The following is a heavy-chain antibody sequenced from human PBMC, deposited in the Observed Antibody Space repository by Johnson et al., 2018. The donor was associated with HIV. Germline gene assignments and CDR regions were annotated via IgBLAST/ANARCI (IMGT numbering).Heavy chain of an antibody. CDR1: GFTFSDYY. CDR2: IYSGGNT. J-gene: IGHJ3*02. CDR3: ARDRPYYYGSCDAFDI. V-gene: IGHV3-66*01. Sequence: VQLVESGGGLVQPGGSLRLSCAASGFTFSDYYMSWIRQAPGKGLEWVSVIYSGGNTYYADSVKGRFTISRDNSKNTLYLQMNSLRAEDTAVYYCARDRPYYYGSCDAFDIWGQGTMVTVSS. D-gene: IGHD3-10*01.